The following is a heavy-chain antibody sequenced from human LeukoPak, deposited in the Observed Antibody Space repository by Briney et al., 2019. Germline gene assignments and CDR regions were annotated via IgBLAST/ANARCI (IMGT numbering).Heavy chain of an antibody. Sequence: AGGSLRLSCAASGFTFSSYGMHWVRQAPGKGLEWVAFIRYDGSNKYYADSVKGRFTISRDNSKNTLYLQMNSLRAEDTAVYYCAKVGDTYCSSTSCFKIDYWGQGTLVTVSS. CDR2: IRYDGSNK. D-gene: IGHD2-2*01. CDR3: AKVGDTYCSSTSCFKIDY. V-gene: IGHV3-30*02. J-gene: IGHJ4*02. CDR1: GFTFSSYG.